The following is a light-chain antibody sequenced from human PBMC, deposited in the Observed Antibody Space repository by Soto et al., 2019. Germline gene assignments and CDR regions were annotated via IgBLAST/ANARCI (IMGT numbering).Light chain of an antibody. V-gene: IGKV1-5*01. J-gene: IGKJ1*01. CDR2: DIS. CDR1: QDISNY. Sequence: DIQMTQSPSSLSASAVDRVTITCQASQDISNYLNWYKQKPGKAPNLLIYDISTLESGVPSRFSGSGSGTEFTLTISSLQPDDFATYYCQQYNSYSWTFGQGTKVDIK. CDR3: QQYNSYSWT.